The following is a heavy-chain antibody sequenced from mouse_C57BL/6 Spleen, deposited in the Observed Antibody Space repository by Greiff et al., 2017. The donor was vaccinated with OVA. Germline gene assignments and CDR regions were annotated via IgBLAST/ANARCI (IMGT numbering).Heavy chain of an antibody. CDR1: GYTFTSYW. D-gene: IGHD2-5*01. V-gene: IGHV1-52*01. CDR2: IDPSDSET. J-gene: IGHJ4*01. Sequence: QVQLQQPGAELVRPGSSVKLSCKASGYTFTSYWMHWVKQRPIQGLEWIGNIDPSDSETHYNQKFKDKATLTVDKSSSTAYMQLSSLTSEDSAVYDCARAYYSNSYAMDYWGQGTSVTVSS. CDR3: ARAYYSNSYAMDY.